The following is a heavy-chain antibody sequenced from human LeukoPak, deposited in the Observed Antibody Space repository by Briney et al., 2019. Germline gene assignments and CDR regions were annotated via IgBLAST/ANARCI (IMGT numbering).Heavy chain of an antibody. J-gene: IGHJ3*02. CDR2: ISSSSSTI. D-gene: IGHD2-2*02. CDR1: GFTFSSYS. V-gene: IGHV3-48*01. Sequence: GGSLRLSCAASGFTFSSYSMNWVRQAPGKGLEWVSYISSSSSTIYYADSVKGRFTISRDNAKNSLYLQMNSLRAEDTAVYYCARDRSYQLLYAAFDIWGQGTMVTVSS. CDR3: ARDRSYQLLYAAFDI.